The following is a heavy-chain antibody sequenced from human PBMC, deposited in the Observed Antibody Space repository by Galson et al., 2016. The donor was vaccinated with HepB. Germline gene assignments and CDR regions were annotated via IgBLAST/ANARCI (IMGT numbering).Heavy chain of an antibody. CDR3: ARPYRGGWYGVFDR. V-gene: IGHV4-39*01. J-gene: IGHJ5*02. D-gene: IGHD6-19*01. CDR2: IDNSGGT. Sequence: SETLSLTCSVSGDSISSSSYFWAWIRQPPGKGLAGIGSIDNSGGTYYNASLQSRVTISVDTSKNQFSLKLSSVTAADTAVYYCARPYRGGWYGVFDRWGQGTLVTVSS. CDR1: GDSISSSSYF.